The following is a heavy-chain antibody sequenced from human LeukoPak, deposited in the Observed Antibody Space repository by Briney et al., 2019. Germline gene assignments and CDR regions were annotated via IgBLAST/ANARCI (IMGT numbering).Heavy chain of an antibody. CDR3: ATQRGSYLWGTDFDY. Sequence: ASVKVSCKASGYTFIGYYMHWVRQAPGQGLEWMGWINPNSGDTKYSQKFQGRVTMTRDTSIRTAYMELTRLRSDDTAVYYCATQRGSYLWGTDFDYWGQGTLVTVSS. CDR2: INPNSGDT. V-gene: IGHV1-2*02. D-gene: IGHD3-16*01. J-gene: IGHJ4*02. CDR1: GYTFIGYY.